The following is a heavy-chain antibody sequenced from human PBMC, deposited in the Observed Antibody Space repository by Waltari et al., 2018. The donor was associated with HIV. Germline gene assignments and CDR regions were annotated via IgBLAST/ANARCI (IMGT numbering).Heavy chain of an antibody. CDR2: AYSRSKWYN. Sequence: HVQLQQSGPGLVKPSQTLSLTCAISGDSVASSTGAWQWIRQSPWRGLEWLGKAYSRSKWYNDYAVSVKSRMTIIPDTSKNQFSLQLNSVTPEDTAVYYCARGLIDGSYQFGFDYWGQGTLVTVSS. D-gene: IGHD3-16*02. CDR3: ARGLIDGSYQFGFDY. J-gene: IGHJ4*02. V-gene: IGHV6-1*01. CDR1: GDSVASSTGA.